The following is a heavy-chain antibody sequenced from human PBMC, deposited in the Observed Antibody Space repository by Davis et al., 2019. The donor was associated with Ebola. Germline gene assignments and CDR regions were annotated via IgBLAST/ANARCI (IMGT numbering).Heavy chain of an antibody. V-gene: IGHV3-53*01. CDR3: ARKNL. CDR1: GFTFSNAW. CDR2: IYSGGST. J-gene: IGHJ2*01. Sequence: GESLKISCAASGFTFSNAWMSWVRQAPGKGLEWVSVIYSGGSTYYADSVKGRFTISRDNSKNTLYLQMNSLRAEDTAVYYCARKNLWGRGTLVTVSS.